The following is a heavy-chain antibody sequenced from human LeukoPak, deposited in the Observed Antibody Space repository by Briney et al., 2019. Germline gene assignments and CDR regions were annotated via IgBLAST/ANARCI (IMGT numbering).Heavy chain of an antibody. CDR1: GFSLSTSGMC. CDR2: IDWDDDK. Sequence: SGPALVKPTQTLTLTCAFSGFSLSTSGMCVSWIRQPPGKALEWLARIDWDDDKYYSTSLKTRLTISKDTSKNQVVLTMTNMDPVDTATYYCARISWVRGGKYYSDYWGQGTLVTVSS. J-gene: IGHJ4*02. D-gene: IGHD3-10*01. V-gene: IGHV2-70*11. CDR3: ARISWVRGGKYYSDY.